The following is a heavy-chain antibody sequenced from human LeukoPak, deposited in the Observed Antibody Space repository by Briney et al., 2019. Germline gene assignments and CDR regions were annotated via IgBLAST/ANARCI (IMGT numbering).Heavy chain of an antibody. CDR1: GGSISNGGYY. CDR2: ISYRGNT. CDR3: ATSLPPSPAQLFDY. V-gene: IGHV4-61*08. Sequence: SETLSLTCTVSGGSISNGGYYWSWIRQPPGKALEWIGYISYRGNTNYNPSLESRVTISVDTSKNQFSLNLSSVTAADTALYYCATSLPPSPAQLFDYWGQGTQVTVSS. D-gene: IGHD5/OR15-5a*01. J-gene: IGHJ4*02.